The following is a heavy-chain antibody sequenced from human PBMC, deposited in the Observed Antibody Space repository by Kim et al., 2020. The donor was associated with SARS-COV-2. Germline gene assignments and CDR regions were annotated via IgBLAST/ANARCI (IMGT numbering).Heavy chain of an antibody. CDR2: MNPITGNT. V-gene: IGHV1-8*01. CDR3: ARHCSGGICYYLSY. D-gene: IGHD2-15*01. J-gene: IGHJ4*02. CDR1: GYTFSTYD. Sequence: ASVKVSCKASGYTFSTYDINWVRQATGQGLELMGWMNPITGNTGYAQKFQGRVSMTRDNSISTAYMELSSLRSEDTAVYYCARHCSGGICYYLSYWGQGTPVTVSS.